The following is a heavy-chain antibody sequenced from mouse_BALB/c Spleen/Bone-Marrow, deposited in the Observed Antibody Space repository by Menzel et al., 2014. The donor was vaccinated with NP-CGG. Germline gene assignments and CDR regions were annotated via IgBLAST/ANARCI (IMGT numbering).Heavy chain of an antibody. J-gene: IGHJ3*01. V-gene: IGHV1-69*02. CDR3: TRDDGSPFAY. CDR2: IYPSDSYT. Sequence: VQLQQSGAELVRPGASVKLFCKASGYTFTSYWINWVKQRPGQGLEWIGNIYPSDSYTNYNQKFKDKATLTVDKSSSTAYMQLSGPTSEDSAVYYCTRDDGSPFAYWGQGTLVTVSA. CDR1: GYTFTSYW. D-gene: IGHD2-3*01.